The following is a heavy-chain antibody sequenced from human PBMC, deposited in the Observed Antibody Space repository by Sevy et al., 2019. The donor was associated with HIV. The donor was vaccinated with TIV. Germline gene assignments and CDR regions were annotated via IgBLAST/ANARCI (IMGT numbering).Heavy chain of an antibody. D-gene: IGHD5-12*01. V-gene: IGHV1-69*13. CDR1: GGTFSNYV. CDR2: IITLFGTA. J-gene: IGHJ6*02. CDR3: AKGEWLRSGGLRGDRMDV. Sequence: ASVKVSCKASGGTFSNYVFSWVRQAPGQGPEWMGGIITLFGTANYAQKFQGRVTITADESTSSAYMELSSLRSEDTAVYYCAKGEWLRSGGLRGDRMDVWGQGTTVTVSS.